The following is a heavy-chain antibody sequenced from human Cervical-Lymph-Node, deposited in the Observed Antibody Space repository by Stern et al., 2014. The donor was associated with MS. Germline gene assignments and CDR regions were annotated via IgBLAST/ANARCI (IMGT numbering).Heavy chain of an antibody. J-gene: IGHJ4*02. CDR1: GFTFSSYA. CDR3: AKAMYSSSSPIHY. D-gene: IGHD6-6*01. V-gene: IGHV3-23*04. Sequence: EVQLVESGGGLVQPGGSLRLSCAASGFTFSSYAMSLVRQAPGKGLEWDSAISGSGGSTYHADSWQARIPISRENSKNTPYVPQNSLRAEDTAVYYCAKAMYSSSSPIHYWGQGTLVTVSS. CDR2: ISGSGGST.